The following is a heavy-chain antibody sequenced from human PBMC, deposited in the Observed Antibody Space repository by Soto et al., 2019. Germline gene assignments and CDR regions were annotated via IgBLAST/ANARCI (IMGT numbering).Heavy chain of an antibody. V-gene: IGHV4-61*01. J-gene: IGHJ5*02. CDR1: GGSVSSGNYY. CDR3: ASALYCSGGSCSFDP. D-gene: IGHD2-15*01. CDR2: IYYTGST. Sequence: QVQLQESGPGLVKPSETLSLTCTVSGGSVSSGNYYWSWIRQPPGKGLEWIGFIYYTGSTSYNPSPKSRVTISMDTSKNQFSLKLTSVPAADTAVYYCASALYCSGGSCSFDPWGQGTLVTVSS.